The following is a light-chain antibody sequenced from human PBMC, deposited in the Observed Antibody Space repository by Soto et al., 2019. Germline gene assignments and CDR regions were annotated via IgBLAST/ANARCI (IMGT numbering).Light chain of an antibody. V-gene: IGLV2-11*01. Sequence: QSALTQPRSVSGSPGQSVTISCTGTSSDVGGYNYVSWYQQHPGKAPKVMIYDVSKRPSGVPDRFSGSKSGNTASLTISGLQAEDEADYYCCSYAGSDPVVFGGGTKLTVL. CDR1: SSDVGGYNY. CDR2: DVS. J-gene: IGLJ2*01. CDR3: CSYAGSDPVV.